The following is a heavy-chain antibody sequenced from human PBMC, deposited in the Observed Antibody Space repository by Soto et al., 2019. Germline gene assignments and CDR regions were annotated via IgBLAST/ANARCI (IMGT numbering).Heavy chain of an antibody. CDR1: GYTFTSYG. V-gene: IGHV1-18*01. J-gene: IGHJ5*02. Sequence: GASVKVSCKASGYTFTSYGISWVRQAPGQGLEWMGWISAYNGNTNYAQKLQGRVTMTTDTSTSTAYMELRSLRSDDTAVYYCARDGLGIVVVPASFDPWGQGTLVTVSS. CDR3: ARDGLGIVVVPASFDP. CDR2: ISAYNGNT. D-gene: IGHD2-2*01.